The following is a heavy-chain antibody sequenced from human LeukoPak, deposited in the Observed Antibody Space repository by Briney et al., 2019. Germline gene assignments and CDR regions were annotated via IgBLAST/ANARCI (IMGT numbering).Heavy chain of an antibody. J-gene: IGHJ4*02. CDR3: ARGVEPLAANTLAY. Sequence: GGSLRLSCAASGFTAITNDITWVRQAPGKGLEWVSAPYSDSNTKYADSVQGRFTISRDNSKNTLYLERNSLSPDGTAVYYCARGVEPLAANTLAYWGQGTLVTVSS. D-gene: IGHD1-14*01. V-gene: IGHV3-53*01. CDR1: GFTAITND. CDR2: PYSDSNT.